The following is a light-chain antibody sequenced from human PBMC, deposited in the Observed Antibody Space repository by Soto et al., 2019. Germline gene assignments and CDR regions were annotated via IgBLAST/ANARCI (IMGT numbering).Light chain of an antibody. CDR2: DVT. CDR1: SSDVGAYTY. Sequence: QSALTQPASVSGSPGQSITISCTGTSSDVGAYTYVSWYQHHPAKAPKLIIYDVTNRPSGVSNRFSGSKSGNTASLTISGLQAEDEADYYCTSYTSSTTLAFGGGTKLTVL. V-gene: IGLV2-14*01. J-gene: IGLJ2*01. CDR3: TSYTSSTTLA.